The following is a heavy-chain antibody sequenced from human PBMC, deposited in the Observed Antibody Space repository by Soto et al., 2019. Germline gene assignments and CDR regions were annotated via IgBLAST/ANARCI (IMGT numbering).Heavy chain of an antibody. CDR3: ARGGSGSFSRDYYGMDV. CDR2: INPNSGGT. CDR1: GYTFTGHY. J-gene: IGHJ6*02. D-gene: IGHD3-10*01. Sequence: ASVKVSCKASGYTFTGHYMHWMRQAPGQGLEWMGWINPNSGGTNCAQKFQGWVTMTRDTSISTAYMELSRLRSDDTAVYYCARGGSGSFSRDYYGMDVWGQGTTVTVSS. V-gene: IGHV1-2*04.